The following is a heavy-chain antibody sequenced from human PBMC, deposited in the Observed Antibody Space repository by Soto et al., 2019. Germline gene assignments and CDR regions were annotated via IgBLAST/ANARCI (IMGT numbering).Heavy chain of an antibody. D-gene: IGHD3-10*01. Sequence: QVQLQQWGAGLLKPSETLSLTCAVYGGSFSGYYWSWIRQPPGKGLEWIGEINHSGSTNYNPSLKSRVTISVDTSKNQFSLKLSSVAAADTAVYYCARGRRGVLGFGELNYWGQGTLVTVSS. CDR3: ARGRRGVLGFGELNY. CDR1: GGSFSGYY. J-gene: IGHJ4*02. V-gene: IGHV4-34*01. CDR2: INHSGST.